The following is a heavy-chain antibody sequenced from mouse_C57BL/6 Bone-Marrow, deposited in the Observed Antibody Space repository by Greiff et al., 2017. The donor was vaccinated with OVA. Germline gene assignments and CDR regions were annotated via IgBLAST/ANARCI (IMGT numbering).Heavy chain of an antibody. Sequence: QVQLKESGAELVKPGASVKMSCKASGYTFTSYWITWVKQRPGQGLEWIGDIYPGSGSTNYNEKFKSKATLTVDTSSSTAYMQLSSLTSEDSAVYYCARRSYGSYFDYWGQGTTLTVSS. CDR2: IYPGSGST. D-gene: IGHD1-1*01. V-gene: IGHV1-55*01. J-gene: IGHJ2*01. CDR1: GYTFTSYW. CDR3: ARRSYGSYFDY.